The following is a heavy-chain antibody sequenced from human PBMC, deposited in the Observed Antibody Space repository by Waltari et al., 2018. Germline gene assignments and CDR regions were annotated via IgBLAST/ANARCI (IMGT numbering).Heavy chain of an antibody. Sequence: QVQLQETGPGLVKPSQTLSLTRTVSGGSISSGGYYWSWIRQHPGKGRAWVGYIYYSGSPYFNPSLKSRVTISVDTSKNQFSLKLRSVTAADTAVYYCARGATHYDWFAPWGQGTLVTVSS. D-gene: IGHD3-16*01. CDR2: IYYSGSP. CDR1: GGSISSGGYY. J-gene: IGHJ5*02. CDR3: ARGATHYDWFAP. V-gene: IGHV4-31*03.